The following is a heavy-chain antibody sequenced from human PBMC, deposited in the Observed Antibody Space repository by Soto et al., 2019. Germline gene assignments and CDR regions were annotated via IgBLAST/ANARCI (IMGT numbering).Heavy chain of an antibody. J-gene: IGHJ4*02. D-gene: IGHD3-9*01. CDR2: ISGSGGST. CDR1: GFTFSSYA. V-gene: IGHV3-23*01. Sequence: PGGSLRLSCAASGFTFSSYAMSWVRQAPGKGLEWVSAISGSGGSTYYADSVKGRFTISRDNSKNTLYLQMNSLRAEDTAVYYCAKIRPYYDILTGYSFDYWGQGTLVTVS. CDR3: AKIRPYYDILTGYSFDY.